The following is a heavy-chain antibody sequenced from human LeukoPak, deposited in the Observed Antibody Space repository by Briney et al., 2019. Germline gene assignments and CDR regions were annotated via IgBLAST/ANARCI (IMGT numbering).Heavy chain of an antibody. CDR2: ISWDGGST. CDR3: AKGARQLYSNYAKTNYYYYYMDV. V-gene: IGHV3-43D*03. CDR1: GFTFDDYA. Sequence: PGGSLRLSCAASGFTFDDYAMHWVRQAPGKGLEWVSLISWDGGSTYYADSVKGRFTISRDNSKNSLYLQMNSLRAEDTALYYCAKGARQLYSNYAKTNYYYYYMDVWGKGTTVTVSS. J-gene: IGHJ6*03. D-gene: IGHD4-11*01.